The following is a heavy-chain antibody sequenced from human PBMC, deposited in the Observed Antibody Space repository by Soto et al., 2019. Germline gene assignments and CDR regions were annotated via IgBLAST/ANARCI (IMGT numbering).Heavy chain of an antibody. CDR3: ARGDIVVVPAPYGMDG. CDR2: ISYDGSNK. Sequence: PGGSLRLSCAASGFTFSSYAMHWVRQAPGKGLEWVAVISYDGSNKYYADSVKGRFTISRDNSKNTLYLQMNSLSAEDTAVYYCARGDIVVVPAPYGMDGWGQGTTVTVSS. J-gene: IGHJ6*02. CDR1: GFTFSSYA. V-gene: IGHV3-30-3*01. D-gene: IGHD2-2*01.